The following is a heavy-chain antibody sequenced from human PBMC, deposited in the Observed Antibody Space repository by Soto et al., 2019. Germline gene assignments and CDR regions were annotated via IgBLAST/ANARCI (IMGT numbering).Heavy chain of an antibody. D-gene: IGHD2-8*01. V-gene: IGHV4-59*01. Sequence: QVQLQESGPGLVKPSETLSLTCTVSAASSSSFYWSWIRQPPGKGLEWIGYMNNIGRTNYNPSLKSRVTISLDTSKNQFSLTLTSVIAADTAVYYCARSFCRDAVRCNWFDPWGQGTLVTVSS. CDR3: ARSFCRDAVRCNWFDP. CDR1: AASSSSFY. J-gene: IGHJ5*02. CDR2: MNNIGRT.